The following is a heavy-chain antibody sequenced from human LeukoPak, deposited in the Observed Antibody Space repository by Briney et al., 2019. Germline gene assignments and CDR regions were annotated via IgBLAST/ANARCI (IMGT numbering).Heavy chain of an antibody. J-gene: IGHJ5*02. CDR2: TYYRSTWCN. CDR1: GDSVSSNSVT. V-gene: IGHV6-1*01. CDR3: ARRLTQCDCFDP. D-gene: IGHD2-21*02. Sequence: SQTLSLTCAISGDSVSSNSVTWNWIRQSPSRGLEWLGRTYYRSTWCNDYAVSVRGRITVNPDTSKNQFSLHLNSVTPEDTAVYYCARRLTQCDCFDPWGQGILVTVSS.